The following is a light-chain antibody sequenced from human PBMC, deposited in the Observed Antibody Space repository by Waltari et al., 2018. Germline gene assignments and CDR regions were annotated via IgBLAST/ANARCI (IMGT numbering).Light chain of an antibody. Sequence: EIVLTQSPGTLSLSPGERATLSCRASQSVPRDYLAWYHQKPGQAPRLLIYDASNRATGIPDGFSGSGSGTDFTLTISRLEPEDFALYYCQQYANSPLTFGGGTKVEIK. J-gene: IGKJ4*01. CDR2: DAS. V-gene: IGKV3-20*01. CDR1: QSVPRDY. CDR3: QQYANSPLT.